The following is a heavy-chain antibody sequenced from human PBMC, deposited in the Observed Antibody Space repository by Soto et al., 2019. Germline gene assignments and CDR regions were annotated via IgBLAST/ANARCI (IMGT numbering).Heavy chain of an antibody. V-gene: IGHV1-69*13. D-gene: IGHD3-22*01. J-gene: IGHJ4*02. CDR3: AKDVPFHAGIAVVLDYYDSSGITPSFDY. CDR2: IIPKLGSA. CDR1: GGGNLRDYR. Sequence: ASVKVSCKASGGGNLRDYRTTWVRRAPGQGLEWMGGIIPKLGSANYAQNFQGRVTVTADESTNTVYMELRSLRSDDTAVYYCAKDVPFHAGIAVVLDYYDSSGITPSFDYWGQGTLVTVSS.